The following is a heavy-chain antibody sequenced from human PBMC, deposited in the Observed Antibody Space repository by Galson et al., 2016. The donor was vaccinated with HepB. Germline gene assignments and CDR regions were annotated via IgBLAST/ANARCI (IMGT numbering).Heavy chain of an antibody. V-gene: IGHV3-30*18. CDR1: GFTFNYYA. CDR2: ISFDGNNK. J-gene: IGHJ4*02. CDR3: AKTRRKGSGSYGVDY. D-gene: IGHD3-10*01. Sequence: LRLSCAASGFTFNYYAMHWVRQAPGKGLEWVALISFDGNNKYYGDSVKGRFTISRDNSKNTLYLQMSSLIPEDTAVYYCAKTRRKGSGSYGVDYWGQGTLVTVSS.